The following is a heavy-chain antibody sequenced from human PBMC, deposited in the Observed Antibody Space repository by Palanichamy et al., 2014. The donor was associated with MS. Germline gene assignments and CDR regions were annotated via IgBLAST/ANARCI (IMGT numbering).Heavy chain of an antibody. V-gene: IGHV3-9*01. J-gene: IGHJ5*01. CDR1: GFTFDEFA. CDR2: ISWNSGTI. D-gene: IGHD2-8*02. CDR3: AKDLSELGYCAGGDCYGALDS. Sequence: EVRLVESGGGLVQPGRSLRLSCVTSGFTFDEFALHWVRQAPGKGLEWVSGISWNSGTIAYADSVKGRFTISRDDATNSLYLQMDSLRTEDTALYYCAKDLSELGYCAGGDCYGALDSWGQGTLVTVSS.